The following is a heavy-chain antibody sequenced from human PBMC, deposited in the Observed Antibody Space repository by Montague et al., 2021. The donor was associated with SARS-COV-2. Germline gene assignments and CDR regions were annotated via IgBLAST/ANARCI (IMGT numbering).Heavy chain of an antibody. D-gene: IGHD1-1*01. CDR1: GGSITVSRYD. CDR2: VHYTGIT. J-gene: IGHJ3*02. Sequence: SETLSLTCTVSGGSITVSRYDWVWIRQPPGQGLDWIGSVHYTGITSYNASLKIRLTISVYTSENQFSLKMTSVTASDTDGYYCARHRANAGSFDIWGQGTMVTVSS. CDR3: ARHRANAGSFDI. V-gene: IGHV4-39*01.